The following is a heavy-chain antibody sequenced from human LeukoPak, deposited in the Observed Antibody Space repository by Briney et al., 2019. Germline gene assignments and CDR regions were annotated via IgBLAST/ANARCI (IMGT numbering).Heavy chain of an antibody. V-gene: IGHV1-18*01. CDR3: AIPWGGATGSDAFDI. J-gene: IGHJ3*02. CDR2: ITTDNGNT. D-gene: IGHD1-26*01. Sequence: ASVKVSCKASGYIFTSYGISWVRQAPGQGLEWMGWITTDNGNTNYAQKLQGRVTMTTDTSTRTAYMELRSLISDDTAVYYCAIPWGGATGSDAFDIWGQGTMVTVSS. CDR1: GYIFTSYG.